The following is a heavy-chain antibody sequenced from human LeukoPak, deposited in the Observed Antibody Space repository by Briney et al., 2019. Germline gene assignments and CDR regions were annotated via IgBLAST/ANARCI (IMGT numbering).Heavy chain of an antibody. V-gene: IGHV4-34*01. D-gene: IGHD3-9*01. CDR2: INHSGST. Sequence: SETLSLTCAVYGGSFSGYYWSWIRQPPGKGLEWIGEINHSGSTNYNPSLKSRVTISVDTSKNQFSLKLSSVTAADTAVYYCARVDRYDILTGYSPPLWGQGTLVTVSS. J-gene: IGHJ4*02. CDR3: ARVDRYDILTGYSPPL. CDR1: GGSFSGYY.